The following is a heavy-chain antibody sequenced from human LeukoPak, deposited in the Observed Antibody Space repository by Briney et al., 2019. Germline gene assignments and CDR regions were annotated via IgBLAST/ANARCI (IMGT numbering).Heavy chain of an antibody. CDR1: GGSFSGYY. CDR2: INHSGST. J-gene: IGHJ6*03. CDR3: ARGTPAKAARPNYYYYYYMDV. V-gene: IGHV4-34*01. Sequence: PSETLSLTCAVHGGSFSGYYWSWIRQPPGKGLEWIGEINHSGSTNYNPSLKSRVTISVDTSKNQFSLKLSSVTAADTAVYYCARGTPAKAARPNYYYYYYMDVWGKGTTVTVSS. D-gene: IGHD6-6*01.